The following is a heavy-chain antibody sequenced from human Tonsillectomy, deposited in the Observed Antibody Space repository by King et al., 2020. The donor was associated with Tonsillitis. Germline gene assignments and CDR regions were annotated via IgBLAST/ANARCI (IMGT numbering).Heavy chain of an antibody. CDR2: IYYRGST. V-gene: IGHV4-39*01. D-gene: IGHD3-22*01. CDR3: ARLIYYESSGYHYYFDY. J-gene: IGHJ4*02. CDR1: GGSISSSNYY. Sequence: QLQESGPGLVKPSETLSLTCAVSGGSISSSNYYWGWIRQPPGKGLEWIGNIYYRGSTYYNPSLKSRGTISVDTSKNQFSLTLSSVTAADTAVYYCARLIYYESSGYHYYFDYWGQGTLVTVSS.